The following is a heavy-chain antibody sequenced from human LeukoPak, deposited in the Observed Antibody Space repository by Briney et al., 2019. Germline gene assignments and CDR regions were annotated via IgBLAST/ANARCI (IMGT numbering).Heavy chain of an antibody. Sequence: GASGKVSCKASGYTFTSYGISWVRQAPGQGLEWMGWISAYNGNTNYAQKLQGRVTMTTDTSTSTAYMELRSLRSDDTAVYYCARGYCSSTSCYDWFDPWGQGTLVTVSS. D-gene: IGHD2-2*01. CDR1: GYTFTSYG. J-gene: IGHJ5*02. CDR2: ISAYNGNT. CDR3: ARGYCSSTSCYDWFDP. V-gene: IGHV1-18*01.